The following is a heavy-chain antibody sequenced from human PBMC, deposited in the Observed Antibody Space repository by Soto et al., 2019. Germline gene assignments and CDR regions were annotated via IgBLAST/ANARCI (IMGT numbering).Heavy chain of an antibody. J-gene: IGHJ6*02. D-gene: IGHD6-13*01. V-gene: IGHV4-4*02. CDR1: GGSISSSNW. CDR2: IYHSGST. CDR3: AALRQLAAAGTNYYYGMDV. Sequence: QVQLQESGPGLVKPSGTLSLTCAVSGGSISSSNWWSWVRQPPGKGLEWIGEIYHSGSTNYNPSLKSQDTIPVDKSKNQFSLKLSSVTAADTAVYYCAALRQLAAAGTNYYYGMDVWGQGTTVTVSS.